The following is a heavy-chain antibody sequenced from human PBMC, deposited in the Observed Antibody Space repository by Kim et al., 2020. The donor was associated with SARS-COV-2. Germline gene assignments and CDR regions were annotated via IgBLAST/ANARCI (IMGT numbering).Heavy chain of an antibody. V-gene: IGHV1-46*01. D-gene: IGHD2-2*01. Sequence: ASVKVSCKASGYTFTSYYMHWVRQAPGQGLEWMGVINPSGGYTSYAHKFQGRVTMTRDTSTNTVYMELSSLRSEDTAVYYCARDMEVVPNWELDPWGQGTLVTVSS. CDR1: GYTFTSYY. J-gene: IGHJ5*02. CDR2: INPSGGYT. CDR3: ARDMEVVPNWELDP.